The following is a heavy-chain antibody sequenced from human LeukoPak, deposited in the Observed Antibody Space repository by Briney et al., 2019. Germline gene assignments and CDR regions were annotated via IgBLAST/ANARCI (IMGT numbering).Heavy chain of an antibody. CDR3: ARYEDLLWFGELLRD. V-gene: IGHV1-69*04. D-gene: IGHD3-10*01. CDR1: GGTFSSYA. Sequence: ASVKVSCKASGGTFSSYAISWVRQAPGQGLEWMGRIIPILGIANYAQKFQGRVTITADKSTSTAYMELSSLRSEDTAVYYCARYEDLLWFGELLRDWGQGTLVTVSS. J-gene: IGHJ4*02. CDR2: IIPILGIA.